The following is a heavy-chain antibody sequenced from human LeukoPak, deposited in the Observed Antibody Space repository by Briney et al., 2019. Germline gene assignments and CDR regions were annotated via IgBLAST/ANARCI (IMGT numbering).Heavy chain of an antibody. V-gene: IGHV4-39*07. Sequence: SETLSLTCTVSGGSISSSSYYWGWIRQPPGKGLEWIGSIYYSGSTYYNPSLKSRVTISVDTSKNQFSLKLSSVTAADTAVYYCARVSRWGNRPAFDYWGQGTLVTVSS. J-gene: IGHJ4*02. CDR3: ARVSRWGNRPAFDY. D-gene: IGHD7-27*01. CDR2: IYYSGST. CDR1: GGSISSSSYY.